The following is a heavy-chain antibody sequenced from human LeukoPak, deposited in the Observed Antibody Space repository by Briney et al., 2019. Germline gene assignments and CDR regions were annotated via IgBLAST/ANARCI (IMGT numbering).Heavy chain of an antibody. CDR3: AREVITMVRGVITFTGFDY. V-gene: IGHV4-4*07. J-gene: IGHJ4*02. D-gene: IGHD3-10*01. CDR2: ISTSGST. CDR1: GGSFSGYY. Sequence: PSETLSLTCAVYGGSFSGYYWSWIRQPAGKGLEWIGHISTSGSTNYNPSLKSRVTMSVDTSKNQFSLRLRSVTAADTAVYYCAREVITMVRGVITFTGFDYWGQGTLVTVSS.